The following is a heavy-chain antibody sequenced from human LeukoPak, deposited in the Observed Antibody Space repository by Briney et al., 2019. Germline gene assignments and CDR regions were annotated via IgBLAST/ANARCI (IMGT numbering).Heavy chain of an antibody. D-gene: IGHD2-21*01. CDR1: GFSFTSAW. J-gene: IGHJ5*02. V-gene: IGHV3-15*01. CDR2: IKRKTDGETT. CDR3: ATDRNISPIDR. Sequence: GGSLRLSCAASGFSFTSAWMSWVRQAPGKRLEWVGHIKRKTDGETTDYAAPVKGRFTISRDDSNNMLYLRMNSLKAEDTALYYCATDRNISPIDRWGPGTLVTVSS.